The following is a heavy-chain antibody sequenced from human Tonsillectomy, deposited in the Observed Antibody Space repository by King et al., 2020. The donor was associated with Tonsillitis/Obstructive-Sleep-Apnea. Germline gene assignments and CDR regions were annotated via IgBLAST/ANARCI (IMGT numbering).Heavy chain of an antibody. D-gene: IGHD2-15*01. Sequence: VQLVQSGGGVVQPGNSLTISCAASGFSLRTYGMHWVRQAPGTGLEWVAVLWYDGTNKYYADSVKGRFTVSRDNSKNTLYLQMNSLRAEDTAVYYCARDQLSSDNHADYWGQGTLVTVSS. J-gene: IGHJ4*02. CDR3: ARDQLSSDNHADY. CDR2: LWYDGTNK. V-gene: IGHV3-33*01. CDR1: GFSLRTYG.